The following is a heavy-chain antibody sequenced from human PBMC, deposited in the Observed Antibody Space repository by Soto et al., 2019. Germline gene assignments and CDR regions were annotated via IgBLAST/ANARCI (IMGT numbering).Heavy chain of an antibody. CDR3: VREPTGHPFDY. CDR2: LSTDNGNA. Sequence: ASVKVSCNAPGYTFTNYGISWVRQAPGQGLEWMGWLSTDNGNANYAQKVQGRVTLTTDTSTTTAYIEVRSLRSDDKAVYYWVREPTGHPFDYWGQGTLVTSPQ. J-gene: IGHJ4*02. V-gene: IGHV1-18*04. CDR1: GYTFTNYG.